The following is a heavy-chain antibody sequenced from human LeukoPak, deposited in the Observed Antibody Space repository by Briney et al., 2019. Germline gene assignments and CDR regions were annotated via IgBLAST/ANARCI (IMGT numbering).Heavy chain of an antibody. J-gene: IGHJ4*02. CDR2: IYHSGST. V-gene: IGHV4-30-2*01. D-gene: IGHD6-19*01. CDR3: AGGYSSGWYAYPLFDY. CDR1: GGSISSGGYS. Sequence: SETLSLTCAVSGGSISSGGYSWSWIRQPPGKGLEWIGYIYHSGSTYYNPSLKSRVTISVDRSKNQFSLKLSSVTAADTAVYYCAGGYSSGWYAYPLFDYWGQGTPVTVSS.